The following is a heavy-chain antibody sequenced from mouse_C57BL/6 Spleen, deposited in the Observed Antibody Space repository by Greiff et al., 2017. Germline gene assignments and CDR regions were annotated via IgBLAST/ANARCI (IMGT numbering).Heavy chain of an antibody. V-gene: IGHV1-81*01. CDR3: GRGRENGNYGWYFDV. Sequence: QVQLQQSGAELVRPGASVKLSCKASGYTFTSYGISWVKQRTGQGLEWIGEIYPRSGNTYYNEKFKGKATLTVDKSSSTAYMELRSLTSEDSAVYFCGRGRENGNYGWYFDVWGTGTTVTVSS. D-gene: IGHD2-1*01. CDR1: GYTFTSYG. CDR2: IYPRSGNT. J-gene: IGHJ1*03.